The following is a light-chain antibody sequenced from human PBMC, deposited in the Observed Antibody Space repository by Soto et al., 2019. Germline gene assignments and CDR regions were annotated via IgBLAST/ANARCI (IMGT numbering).Light chain of an antibody. CDR2: DAS. V-gene: IGKV3-11*01. CDR1: QSVSSN. CDR3: QQRSNWPLT. J-gene: IGKJ4*01. Sequence: EIVLTQSPAALSLSPGERATLSCRASQSVSSNLAWHQQRPGQAPRLLIYDASNRATGIPARFSGSGSGTDFTLTISSLEPEDFAVYYCQQRSNWPLTFGGGTKVDIK.